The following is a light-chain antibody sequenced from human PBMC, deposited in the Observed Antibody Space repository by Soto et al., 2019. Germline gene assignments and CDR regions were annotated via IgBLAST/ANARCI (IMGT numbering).Light chain of an antibody. V-gene: IGKV3-15*01. CDR3: QQYNSWPLT. Sequence: EIVLTPSPATLSLSPVERATLSCRASQSVSSYLAWYQQKPGQAPRLLIYATSTRATGIPARFSGSGSGTEFTLTISSLQSEDFAVYYCQQYNSWPLTFGGGTKVDIK. CDR2: ATS. CDR1: QSVSSY. J-gene: IGKJ4*01.